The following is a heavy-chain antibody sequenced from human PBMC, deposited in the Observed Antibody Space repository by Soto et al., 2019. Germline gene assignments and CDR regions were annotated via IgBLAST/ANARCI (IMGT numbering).Heavy chain of an antibody. D-gene: IGHD6-6*01. CDR2: IYDSGIT. CDR3: ARGSSSYYDYGMDV. Sequence: PSETLSLTCGVSGDSISRGGYSWTWIGHPPGKALEWIGNIYDSGITSYNPSLKSRVTISVDTSKNHFSLKLTSVTAADTAVYFCARGSSSYYDYGMDVWGQGTTVTVSS. J-gene: IGHJ6*02. CDR1: GDSISRGGYS. V-gene: IGHV4-30-2*01.